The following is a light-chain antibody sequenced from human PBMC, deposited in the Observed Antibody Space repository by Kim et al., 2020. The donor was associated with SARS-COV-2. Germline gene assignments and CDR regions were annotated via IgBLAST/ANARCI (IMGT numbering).Light chain of an antibody. CDR2: WTS. Sequence: PTIKCKSSQRVLYGPSKKNYLALYQQKAGQPPKLLIYWTSTRESGVPDRFSGRGSGTDFTLTISSLQAEDVAVYYCQQYYSSPPTFGQGTKVDIK. J-gene: IGKJ1*01. CDR1: QRVLYGPSKKNY. CDR3: QQYYSSPPT. V-gene: IGKV4-1*01.